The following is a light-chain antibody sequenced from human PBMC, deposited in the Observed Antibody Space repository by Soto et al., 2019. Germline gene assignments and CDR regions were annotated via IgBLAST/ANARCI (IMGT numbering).Light chain of an antibody. Sequence: QSVLTQPPSVSAAPGQKVTISCSGGSSNIGINYVSWYQQHPGKAPKLMIYEVGNRPSGVSIRFSGSKSGNTASLTISGLQADDEADYYCSSYAHSSIYVFGTGTKVTVL. CDR1: SSNIGINY. CDR3: SSYAHSSIYV. V-gene: IGLV2-14*01. J-gene: IGLJ1*01. CDR2: EVG.